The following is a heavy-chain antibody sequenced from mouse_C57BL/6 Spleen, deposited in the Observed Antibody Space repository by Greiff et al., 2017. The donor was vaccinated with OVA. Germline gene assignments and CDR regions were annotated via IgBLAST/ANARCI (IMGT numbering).Heavy chain of an antibody. Sequence: EVKLQESGAELVRPGASVKLSCTASGFNIKDDYMHWVKQRPEQGLEWIGWIDPENGDTEYASKFQGKATITADTASNTAYLQLSSLTSEDTAVYYCTGITTVVATRNYGGQGTTLTVAS. CDR2: IDPENGDT. V-gene: IGHV14-4*01. CDR3: TGITTVVATRNY. D-gene: IGHD1-1*01. J-gene: IGHJ2*01. CDR1: GFNIKDDY.